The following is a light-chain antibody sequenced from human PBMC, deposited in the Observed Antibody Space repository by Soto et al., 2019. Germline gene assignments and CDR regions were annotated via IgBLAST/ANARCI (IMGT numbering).Light chain of an antibody. CDR1: QSVSRN. CDR2: GAS. V-gene: IGKV3-15*01. Sequence: EIVKTQVPTTLFVSSREKGTLSFRVSQSVSRNLAWYQQRPGQAPRLLIYGASTRATAIPARFSGSGSGTEFTLTISSLQSEDFAVYYCQQYNDWPRTFGQGTKV. CDR3: QQYNDWPRT. J-gene: IGKJ1*01.